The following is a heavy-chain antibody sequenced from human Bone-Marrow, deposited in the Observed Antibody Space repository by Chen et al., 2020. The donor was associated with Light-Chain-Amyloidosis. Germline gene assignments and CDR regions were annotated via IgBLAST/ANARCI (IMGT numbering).Heavy chain of an antibody. V-gene: IGHV3-33*03. CDR3: AKDSGKTQYKFGWPQDT. CDR1: GFTFRNYG. CDR2: IWFDARDQ. Sequence: QVQLVESGGGVVQPGRSLTLSCTASGFTFRNYGMHWVRQAPGKGLEWVGLIWFDARDQEYADSVKGRFTISRDNSDNKLFLQMNSLRVEDTAVYYCAKDSGKTQYKFGWPQDTWGQGTLVTVSS. J-gene: IGHJ5*02. D-gene: IGHD1-1*01.